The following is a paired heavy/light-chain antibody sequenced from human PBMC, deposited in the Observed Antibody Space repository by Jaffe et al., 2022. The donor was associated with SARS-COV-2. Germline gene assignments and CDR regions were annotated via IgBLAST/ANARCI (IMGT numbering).Heavy chain of an antibody. CDR1: GGTFSSYA. J-gene: IGHJ6*02. CDR3: ARGDTIFGVPRLVASYYYYGMDV. D-gene: IGHD3-3*01. Sequence: QVQLVQSGAEVKKPGSSVKVSCKASGGTFSSYAISWVRQAPGQGLEWMGGIIPIFGTANYAQKFQGRVTITADESTSTAYMELSSLRSEDTAVYYCARGDTIFGVPRLVASYYYYGMDVWGQGTTVTVSS. V-gene: IGHV1-69*01. CDR2: IIPIFGTA.
Light chain of an antibody. CDR2: DAS. Sequence: EIVLTQSPATLSLSPGERATLSCRASQSVSSYLAWYQQKPGQAPRLLIYDASNRATGIPARFSGSGSGTDFTLTISSLEPEDFAVYYCQQRSNWPTFGQGTKLEIK. CDR3: QQRSNWPT. CDR1: QSVSSY. V-gene: IGKV3-11*01. J-gene: IGKJ2*01.